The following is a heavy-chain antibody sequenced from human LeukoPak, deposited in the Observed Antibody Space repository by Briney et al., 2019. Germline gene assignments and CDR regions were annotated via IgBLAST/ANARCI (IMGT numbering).Heavy chain of an antibody. J-gene: IGHJ4*02. CDR3: AKDGRYCSSPSCYTVWYFDY. CDR1: GFTFSSYA. V-gene: IGHV3-23*01. D-gene: IGHD2-2*02. CDR2: ISGSGGST. Sequence: GGSLRLSCAASGFTFSSYAMSWVRQAPGKGLEWVSAISGSGGSTYYADSVKGRFTISRDNSKNTLYLQMNNLRAEDTAVYYCAKDGRYCSSPSCYTVWYFDYWGQGTLVTVSS.